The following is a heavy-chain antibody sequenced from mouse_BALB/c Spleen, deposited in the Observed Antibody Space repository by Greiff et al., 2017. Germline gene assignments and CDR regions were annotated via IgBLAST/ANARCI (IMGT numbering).Heavy chain of an antibody. CDR3: ARSGQLGLRGMDY. CDR2: ILPGSGST. V-gene: IGHV1-9*01. CDR1: GYTFSSYW. J-gene: IGHJ4*01. Sequence: QVQLQQSGAELMKPGASVKISCKATGYTFSSYWIEWVKQRPGHGLEWIGEILPGSGSTNYNEKFKGKATFTADTSSNTAYMQLSSLTSEDSAVYYCARSGQLGLRGMDYWGQGTSVTVSS. D-gene: IGHD3-2*01.